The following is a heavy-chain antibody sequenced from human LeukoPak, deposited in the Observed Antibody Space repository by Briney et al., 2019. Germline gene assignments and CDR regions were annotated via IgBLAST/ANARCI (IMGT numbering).Heavy chain of an antibody. CDR2: IYWNDDK. J-gene: IGHJ4*02. V-gene: IGHV2-5*01. Sequence: ESGPTLVNPTQTLTLTCTFSGFSLSTSGVGVGWIRQPPGKALEWLALIYWNDDKRYSPSLKSRLTITKDTSKNQVVLTMTNMDPVDTATYYCAHSPYCGGDCYRRGYYFDYWGQGTLVTVSS. CDR1: GFSLSTSGVG. CDR3: AHSPYCGGDCYRRGYYFDY. D-gene: IGHD2-21*01.